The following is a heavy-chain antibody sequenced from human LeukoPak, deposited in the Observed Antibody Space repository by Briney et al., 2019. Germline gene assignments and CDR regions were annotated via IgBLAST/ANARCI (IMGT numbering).Heavy chain of an antibody. V-gene: IGHV3-23*01. D-gene: IGHD3-10*01. J-gene: IGHJ4*02. CDR3: AKDGLYYYGSGSYSDY. CDR2: ISSSGGST. CDR1: GFTFSSYA. Sequence: GGSLRLSCAASGFTFSSYAMSWVRQAPGKGLEWVSAISSSGGSTYYADSVKGRFTIPRDNSKNTLYLQMNSLRAEDTAVYYCAKDGLYYYGSGSYSDYWGQGTLVTVSS.